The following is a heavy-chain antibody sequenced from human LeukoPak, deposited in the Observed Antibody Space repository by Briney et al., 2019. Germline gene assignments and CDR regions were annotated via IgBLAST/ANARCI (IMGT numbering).Heavy chain of an antibody. J-gene: IGHJ4*02. D-gene: IGHD1-26*01. CDR1: GFTFSNYG. CDR2: ISYDGINK. Sequence: GGSLRLSCAASGFTFSNYGMHWVRQAPGKGLEGVAVISYDGINKYYADSVKGRFTISRDNSKNTLYLRMDSLRREDTAVYYCAKGNSGSSFAPFDYWGQGTLVTVSS. V-gene: IGHV3-30*18. CDR3: AKGNSGSSFAPFDY.